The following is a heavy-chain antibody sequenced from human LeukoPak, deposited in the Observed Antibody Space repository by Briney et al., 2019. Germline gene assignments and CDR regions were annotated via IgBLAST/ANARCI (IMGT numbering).Heavy chain of an antibody. Sequence: GGSLRLSXAASGFKFDDYGMSWVRQVPGKGLEWVSGLNWSGGSTGYADSVRGRFTISRDNAKNSLYLQMNSLRVEDTAVYYCARWRYRTGGSCNPKTKYYFDYWGQGTLVTVSS. CDR2: LNWSGGST. CDR3: ARWRYRTGGSCNPKTKYYFDY. J-gene: IGHJ4*02. D-gene: IGHD2-15*01. CDR1: GFKFDDYG. V-gene: IGHV3-20*04.